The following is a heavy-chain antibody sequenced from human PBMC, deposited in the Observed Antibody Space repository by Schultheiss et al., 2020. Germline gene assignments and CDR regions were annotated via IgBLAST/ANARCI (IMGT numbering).Heavy chain of an antibody. V-gene: IGHV4-59*06. J-gene: IGHJ6*04. CDR2: MYHTGTT. D-gene: IGHD1-14*01. CDR3: AISRGTTGQMDV. CDR1: GGSVNSRYY. Sequence: SETLSLTCTVSGGSVNSRYYWSWIRQPPGKGLEWLGYMYHTGTTYYNPSLMSRLTMSLDTSKNQFSLELTSVTAADTAIYYCAISRGTTGQMDVWGKGTSVTVSS.